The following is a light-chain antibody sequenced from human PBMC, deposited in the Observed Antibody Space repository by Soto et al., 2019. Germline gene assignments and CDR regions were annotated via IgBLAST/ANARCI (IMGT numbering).Light chain of an antibody. J-gene: IGKJ5*01. CDR1: QGISSS. V-gene: IGKV1-9*01. CDR2: DAS. CDR3: QLLANFPFT. Sequence: IQMSQSPSSVSASVPARVTITCRASQGISSSLAWYQQKPGEAPKLLIYDASTLQSGVPSRFSGSGYGTEFTLTISSLQPEDFASYYCQLLANFPFTFGQGTRLEIK.